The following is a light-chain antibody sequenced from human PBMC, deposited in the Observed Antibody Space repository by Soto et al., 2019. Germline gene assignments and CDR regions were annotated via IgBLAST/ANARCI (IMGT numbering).Light chain of an antibody. CDR3: QQSYLTPRT. CDR1: QRISTS. Sequence: IQMTQSPSSLSASVGDRVTITCRASQRISTSLNRYQHKVGRAPKLLIYAASSLQTGVPSRFGGSGSGTDFTLTISSLQPEDFATYYCQQSYLTPRTFGQGTKLEIK. V-gene: IGKV1-39*01. CDR2: AAS. J-gene: IGKJ2*01.